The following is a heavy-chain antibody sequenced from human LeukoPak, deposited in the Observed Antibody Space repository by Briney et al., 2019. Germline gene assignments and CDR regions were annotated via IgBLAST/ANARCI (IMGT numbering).Heavy chain of an antibody. D-gene: IGHD2-2*01. CDR1: GGSFSGYY. Sequence: SETLSLTCAVYGGSFSGYYWSWIRQPPGKGLEWIGEINHSGSTNYNPSLKSRVTISVDTSKNQFFLKLSSVTAADTAVYYCARGTHIVVVPAAKWLAAFDIWGQGTMVTVSS. CDR3: ARGTHIVVVPAAKWLAAFDI. J-gene: IGHJ3*02. V-gene: IGHV4-34*01. CDR2: INHSGST.